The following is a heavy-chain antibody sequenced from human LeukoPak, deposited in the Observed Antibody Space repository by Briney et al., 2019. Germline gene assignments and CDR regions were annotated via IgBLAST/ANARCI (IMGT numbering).Heavy chain of an antibody. Sequence: GGSLRLSCAASGFIFSNYGMNWVRQVPGKGLQWVSSISGSSSYIYYADSVRGRFTVSRDNAKNSVFLQMSSLTVEDTAIYYCARVSRSSSDYDHPFDYWGQGTLVTVSS. CDR3: ARVSRSSSDYDHPFDY. D-gene: IGHD5-12*01. J-gene: IGHJ4*02. CDR1: GFIFSNYG. V-gene: IGHV3-21*01. CDR2: ISGSSSYI.